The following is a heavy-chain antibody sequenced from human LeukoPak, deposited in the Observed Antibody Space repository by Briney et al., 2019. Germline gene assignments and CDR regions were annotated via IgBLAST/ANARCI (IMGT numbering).Heavy chain of an antibody. V-gene: IGHV4-34*01. J-gene: IGHJ4*02. Sequence: SETLSLTCAVYGGSFSGYYCSWIRQPPGKGLEWIGEINHSGSTNYNPSLKSRVTISVDTSKNQFSLKLTSVTAADTAVYYCARGVSGWYYLDSWGQGTLVTVSS. CDR3: ARGVSGWYYLDS. CDR1: GGSFSGYY. D-gene: IGHD6-19*01. CDR2: INHSGST.